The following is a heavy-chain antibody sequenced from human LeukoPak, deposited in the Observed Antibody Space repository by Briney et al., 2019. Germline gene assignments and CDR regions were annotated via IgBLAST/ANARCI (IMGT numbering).Heavy chain of an antibody. CDR1: GGPFSDYY. Sequence: PSETLSLTCAVYGGPFSDYYWTWIRQPPGKGLEWIGEINHSGSTNYNPSLKSRVTISVDTSKNQFSLKLSSVTAADTAVYYCASRRFGGSYYYWGQGTLVNVSS. J-gene: IGHJ4*02. CDR3: ASRRFGGSYYY. D-gene: IGHD1-26*01. CDR2: INHSGST. V-gene: IGHV4-34*01.